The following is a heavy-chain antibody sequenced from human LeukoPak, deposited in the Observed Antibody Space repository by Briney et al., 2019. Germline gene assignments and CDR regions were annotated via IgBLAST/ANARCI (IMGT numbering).Heavy chain of an antibody. V-gene: IGHV4-39*07. CDR3: ARDGDSSGWTRSDY. J-gene: IGHJ4*02. CDR1: GGSISSTSYY. Sequence: SETLSLTCTVSGGSISSTSYYWGWIRQPPGKGLEWLGSIYYSGSTYYNPSLKSRVAISADRSKNQFSLKLSSVTAADTAVYYCARDGDSSGWTRSDYWGQGTLVTVSS. CDR2: IYYSGST. D-gene: IGHD6-19*01.